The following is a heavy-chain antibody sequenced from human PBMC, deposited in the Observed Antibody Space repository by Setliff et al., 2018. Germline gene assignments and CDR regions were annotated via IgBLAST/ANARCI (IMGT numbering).Heavy chain of an antibody. CDR1: GFTFSDYY. Sequence: GGSLRLSCAASGFTFSDYYMSWIRQAPGKRLEWVSYISSSGSTIYYADSVKGRFTISRDNAKNSLYLQMNSLRAEDMALYYCAKGYCSRCSHYNRYSQSTPAPSLGAGGSSPSSNYY. D-gene: IGHD2-2*01. CDR3: AKGYCSRCSHYNRYSQSTPAPSLGAGGSSPSSNYY. V-gene: IGHV3-11*01. CDR2: ISSSGSTI. J-gene: IGHJ6*01.